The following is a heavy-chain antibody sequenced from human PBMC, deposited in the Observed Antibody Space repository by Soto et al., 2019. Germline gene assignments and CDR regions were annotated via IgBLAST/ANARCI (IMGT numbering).Heavy chain of an antibody. V-gene: IGHV3-74*01. CDR3: ARGDRGAFDL. J-gene: IGHJ3*01. CDR2: IHSDGSST. D-gene: IGHD1-26*01. Sequence: PHRHPNTASEVTIRYHWMHRIRQTPGKGLVWVSRIHSDGSSTTYADFVKGRFIISRDNARNTVDLQMNSVRVEDTAVYYCARGDRGAFDLWGQGTVVT. CDR1: EVTIRYHW.